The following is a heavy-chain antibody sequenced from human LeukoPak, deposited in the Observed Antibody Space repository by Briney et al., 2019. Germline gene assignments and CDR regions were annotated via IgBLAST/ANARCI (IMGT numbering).Heavy chain of an antibody. D-gene: IGHD5-24*01. CDR3: ARELRDSYNYLVDY. CDR1: GFTFSDYY. J-gene: IGHJ4*02. V-gene: IGHV3-11*01. CDR2: ISSSGSTI. Sequence: GGSLRLSCAASGFTFSDYYMSWIRQAPGKGLEWVSYISSSGSTIYYADSVKGRFTISRGNAKNSLYLQMNSLRAEDTAVYYCARELRDSYNYLVDYWGQGTLVTVYS.